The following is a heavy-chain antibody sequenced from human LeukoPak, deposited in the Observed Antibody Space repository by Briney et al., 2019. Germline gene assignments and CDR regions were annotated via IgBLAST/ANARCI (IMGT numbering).Heavy chain of an antibody. CDR1: GFTFSSYG. Sequence: GGSLRLSCAASGFTFSSYGMHWVRQAPGKGLEWVGRIKSKTDGGTTDYAAPVKGRFTISRDDSKNTLYLQMNSLKTEDTAVYYCTTRRSGSYERLDYWGQGTLVTVSS. V-gene: IGHV3-15*01. D-gene: IGHD3-10*01. CDR3: TTRRSGSYERLDY. J-gene: IGHJ4*02. CDR2: IKSKTDGGTT.